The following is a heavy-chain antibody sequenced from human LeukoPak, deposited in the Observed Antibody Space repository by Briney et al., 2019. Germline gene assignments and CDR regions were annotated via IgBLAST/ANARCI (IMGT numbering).Heavy chain of an antibody. CDR3: ARRTWGGPHYFDY. D-gene: IGHD3-3*01. V-gene: IGHV4-39*01. J-gene: IGHJ4*02. CDR2: IYYSGST. Sequence: SETLSLTCTVSGGSISTTSYYWSWIRQPPGKGLEWIGNIYYSGSTFYNPSFKSRVTISVDTSKNQFSLKVNSMTAADTAVYFCARRTWGGPHYFDYWGQGTLVTVSS. CDR1: GGSISTTSYY.